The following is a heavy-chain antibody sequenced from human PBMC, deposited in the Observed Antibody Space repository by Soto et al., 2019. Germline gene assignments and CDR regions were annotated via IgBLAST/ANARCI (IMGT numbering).Heavy chain of an antibody. D-gene: IGHD3-9*01. Sequence: SETLSLTCTVSGGSIGSSSDYWGWIRQPPGKGLEWIGSIYYSGSTYYNPSLKSRVTISVDTSKNQFSLKLSSVTAADTAVYYCARHGVDYDILTGYYRSGPLDYWGQGTLVTVS. CDR1: GGSIGSSSDY. CDR3: ARHGVDYDILTGYYRSGPLDY. J-gene: IGHJ4*02. CDR2: IYYSGST. V-gene: IGHV4-39*01.